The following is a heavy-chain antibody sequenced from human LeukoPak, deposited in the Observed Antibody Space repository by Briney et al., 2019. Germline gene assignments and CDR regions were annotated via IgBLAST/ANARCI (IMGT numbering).Heavy chain of an antibody. V-gene: IGHV4-61*02. CDR1: GGCISSGSYY. CDR2: IYTSGST. Sequence: PSETLSLTCTVSGGCISSGSYYWSWIRQPAGKGLEWIGRIYTSGSTNYNPSLKSRVTISVDTSKNQFSLKLSSVTAADTAVYYCACTRWFGELSYWGQGTLVTVSS. J-gene: IGHJ4*02. CDR3: ACTRWFGELSY. D-gene: IGHD3-10*01.